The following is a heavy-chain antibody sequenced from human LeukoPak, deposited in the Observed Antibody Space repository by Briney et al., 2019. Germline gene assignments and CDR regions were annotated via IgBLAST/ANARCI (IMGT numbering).Heavy chain of an antibody. Sequence: GGSLRLSCAASGFTFSSYWMSWVRQAPGKGLEWVAFIQYDGGNEYYPDSVKGRFTISRDNSKNTLYLQMNSLRPEDTAVYYCAKDRISSSYFYFDYWGQGTLVTVSS. CDR1: GFTFSSYW. CDR3: AKDRISSSYFYFDY. V-gene: IGHV3-30*02. D-gene: IGHD6-6*01. J-gene: IGHJ4*02. CDR2: IQYDGGNE.